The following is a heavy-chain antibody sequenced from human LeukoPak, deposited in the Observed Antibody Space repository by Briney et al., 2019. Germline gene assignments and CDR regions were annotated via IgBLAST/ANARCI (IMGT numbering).Heavy chain of an antibody. D-gene: IGHD1-14*01. Sequence: GGSLRLSCAASGFTFGNSWVHWVRQAPGKGLVWVSLINADGSTTPYAESAKGRFTISRDNARNTVSRQMNSLTIEDTAVYYCVVVVEPPDSDGFDVWGQGTMITVSS. CDR3: VVVVEPPDSDGFDV. CDR1: GFTFGNSW. V-gene: IGHV3-74*01. J-gene: IGHJ3*01. CDR2: INADGSTT.